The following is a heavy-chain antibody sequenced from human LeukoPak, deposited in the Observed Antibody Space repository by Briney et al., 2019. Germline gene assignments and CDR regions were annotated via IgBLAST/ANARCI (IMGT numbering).Heavy chain of an antibody. CDR3: AKASVRGSGSYYFGY. Sequence: GGSLRLSCAASGFTFSSYGMHWVRQAPGKGLEWVAVISYDGSNKYYADSVKGRFTISRDNSKNTLYLQMNSLRAEDTAVYYCAKASVRGSGSYYFGYWGQGTLVTVSS. CDR1: GFTFSSYG. CDR2: ISYDGSNK. D-gene: IGHD3-10*01. J-gene: IGHJ4*02. V-gene: IGHV3-30*18.